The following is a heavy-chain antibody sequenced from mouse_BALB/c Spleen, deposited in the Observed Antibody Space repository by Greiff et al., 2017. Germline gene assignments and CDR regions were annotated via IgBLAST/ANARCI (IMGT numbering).Heavy chain of an antibody. D-gene: IGHD1-1*01. CDR3: NYYGSSDY. V-gene: IGHV14-4*02. CDR1: GFNIKDYY. CDR2: IDPENGDT. J-gene: IGHJ2*01. Sequence: EVQLQQSGAELVRSGASVKLSCTASGFNIKDYYMHWVKQRPEQGLEWIGWIDPENGDTEYAPKFQGKATMTADTSSNTAYLQLSSLTSEDTAVYYCNYYGSSDYWGRGTTLAVSS.